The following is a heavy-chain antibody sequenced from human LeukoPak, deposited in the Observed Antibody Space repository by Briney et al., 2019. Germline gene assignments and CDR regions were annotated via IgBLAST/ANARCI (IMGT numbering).Heavy chain of an antibody. CDR1: GGSISSYY. J-gene: IGHJ4*02. D-gene: IGHD2-21*02. V-gene: IGHV4-39*01. CDR2: IYYSGST. CDR3: ARHGGERLLKSPPFDY. Sequence: SETLSLTCTVSGGSISSYYWGWIRQPPGKGLEWIGSIYYSGSTYYNPSPKSRVTISVDTSKNQFSLKLSSVTAADTAVYYCARHGGERLLKSPPFDYWGQGTLVTVSS.